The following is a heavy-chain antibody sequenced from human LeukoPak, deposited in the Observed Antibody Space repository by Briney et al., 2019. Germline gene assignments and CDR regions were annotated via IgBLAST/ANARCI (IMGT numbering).Heavy chain of an antibody. D-gene: IGHD1-26*01. V-gene: IGHV3-23*01. CDR3: ARGGGYYAIDY. CDR2: LYSDDTT. CDR1: GFTFSSYA. J-gene: IGHJ4*02. Sequence: GGSLRLSCAASGFTFSSYAMSWARQAPGKGLEWVSVLYSDDTTYYADSVKGRFTISRDNSKNTLYLQMNNLRAEDTAVYYCARGGGYYAIDYWGQGTLVTVSS.